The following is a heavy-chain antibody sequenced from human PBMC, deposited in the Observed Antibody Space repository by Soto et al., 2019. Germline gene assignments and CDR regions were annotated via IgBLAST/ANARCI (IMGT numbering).Heavy chain of an antibody. Sequence: GGSLRLSCAASGFTFSSYAMSWVRQAPGKGLEWVSAISGSGGSTYYADSVKGRFTISRDNSKNTLYLQMNSLRAEDTAVYHCAKVSMVRGVIMSGDYWGQGTLVTVSS. J-gene: IGHJ4*02. CDR1: GFTFSSYA. CDR3: AKVSMVRGVIMSGDY. D-gene: IGHD3-10*01. CDR2: ISGSGGST. V-gene: IGHV3-23*01.